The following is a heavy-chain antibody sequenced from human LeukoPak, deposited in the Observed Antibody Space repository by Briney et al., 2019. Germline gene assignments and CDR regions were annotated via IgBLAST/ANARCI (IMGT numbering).Heavy chain of an antibody. CDR2: TSDSGATT. V-gene: IGHV3-23*01. Sequence: GGSLRLSCAASGFSFISYAMSWVRQAPGKGLEWVSGTSDSGATTYYTDSVKGRFTISRDNSKRTLSLQVNSLRAEDTAIYYCAKGKVNHDGAFDFWGQGTTVTVSS. D-gene: IGHD3-16*01. CDR1: GFSFISYA. J-gene: IGHJ3*01. CDR3: AKGKVNHDGAFDF.